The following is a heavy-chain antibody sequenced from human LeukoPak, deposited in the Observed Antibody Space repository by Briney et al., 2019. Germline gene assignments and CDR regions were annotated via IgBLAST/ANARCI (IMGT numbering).Heavy chain of an antibody. J-gene: IGHJ6*03. Sequence: GESLKSSCEASGYTFTNYWIAWVRQLPGKGLEWVGIIYPGDSQTLYSPSFQGQVTISADKNINTAYLQWSSLKASDTAMYYCARRYTGYETGYYYYMDVWGKGTTLTVSS. CDR1: GYTFTNYW. D-gene: IGHD5-12*01. V-gene: IGHV5-51*01. CDR3: ARRYTGYETGYYYYMDV. CDR2: IYPGDSQT.